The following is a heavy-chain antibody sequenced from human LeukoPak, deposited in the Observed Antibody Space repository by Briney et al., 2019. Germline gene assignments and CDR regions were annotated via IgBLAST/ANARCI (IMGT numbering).Heavy chain of an antibody. D-gene: IGHD2-21*02. Sequence: PSETLSLTCTVSRGSISSYYCSWIRQPPGKGLEWIGYIYYSGSTNYNPSLKSRVTISMDTSKNQFSLKLSSVTAADTAVYYCATSRAYCGGDCYFDPWGQGTLVTVSS. V-gene: IGHV4-59*01. CDR2: IYYSGST. CDR1: RGSISSYY. CDR3: ATSRAYCGGDCYFDP. J-gene: IGHJ5*02.